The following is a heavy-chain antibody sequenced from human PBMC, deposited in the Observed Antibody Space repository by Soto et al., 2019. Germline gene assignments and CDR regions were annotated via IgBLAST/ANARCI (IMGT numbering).Heavy chain of an antibody. CDR2: IHYSGST. CDR1: GGSVTSGSYY. CDR3: ARGRVVVPAAVMFNCLDP. J-gene: IGHJ5*02. V-gene: IGHV4-61*01. Sequence: SETLSLTCTVSGGSVTSGSYYWTWIRQPPGKRLEWIGYIHYSGSTNYQPSLKSRVTMSVDTSKTQFSLKMSSVTAADTAVYYCARGRVVVPAAVMFNCLDPWGQGALVTVSS. D-gene: IGHD2-2*01.